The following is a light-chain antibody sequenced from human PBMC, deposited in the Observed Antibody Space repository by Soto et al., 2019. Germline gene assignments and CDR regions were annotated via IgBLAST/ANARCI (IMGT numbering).Light chain of an antibody. CDR3: QQYGSSPPYS. J-gene: IGKJ2*01. CDR1: RSFASSS. Sequence: EIVLTQSPGTLSLSPGERATLSCRASRSFASSSLAWYQQKPGQAPRLLIYAASISATGIPDRFSGSASGTDFTLSISTLDPEDFALYYWQQYGSSPPYSFGQGTKLEI. V-gene: IGKV3-20*01. CDR2: AAS.